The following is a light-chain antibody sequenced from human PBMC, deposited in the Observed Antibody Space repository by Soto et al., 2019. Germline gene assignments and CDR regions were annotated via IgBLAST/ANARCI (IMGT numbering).Light chain of an antibody. Sequence: EIVMTQSPATLSVSPGERATLFCRASQSVSSNLAWYQQKPGQAPRLLIYGASTRATGIPARFSGSGSGTEFTLTISSLQSEDLAVYYCRQYNNWPALFNFGPGNKGDIK. CDR1: QSVSSN. CDR2: GAS. J-gene: IGKJ3*01. CDR3: RQYNNWPALFN. V-gene: IGKV3-15*01.